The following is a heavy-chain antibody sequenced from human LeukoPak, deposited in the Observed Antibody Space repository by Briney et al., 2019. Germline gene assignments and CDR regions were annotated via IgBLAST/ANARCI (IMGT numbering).Heavy chain of an antibody. CDR2: INHSGST. CDR1: GGSFSGYY. D-gene: IGHD2-15*01. CDR3: ARDRGRLLGY. J-gene: IGHJ4*02. Sequence: SETLSLTCAVYGGSFSGYYWSWIRQPPGKGLEWIGEINHSGSTNYNPSLKSRVTISVDTSKNQFSLKLSSVTAADTAVYYCARDRGRLLGYWGQGTLDTVSS. V-gene: IGHV4-34*01.